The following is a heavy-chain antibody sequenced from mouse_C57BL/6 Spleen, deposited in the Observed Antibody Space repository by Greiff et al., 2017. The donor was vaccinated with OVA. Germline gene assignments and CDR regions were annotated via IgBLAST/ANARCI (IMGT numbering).Heavy chain of an antibody. Sequence: QVQLQQSGPELVKPGASVKISCKASGYAFSSSWMNWVKQRPGKGLEWIGRIYPGDGDTNYNGKFKGKATLTADKSSSTAYMQLSSLTSEDSAVYVCARGSIAAVVFDYWGQGATLTVSS. V-gene: IGHV1-82*01. CDR1: GYAFSSSW. CDR3: ARGSIAAVVFDY. J-gene: IGHJ2*01. D-gene: IGHD1-1*01. CDR2: IYPGDGDT.